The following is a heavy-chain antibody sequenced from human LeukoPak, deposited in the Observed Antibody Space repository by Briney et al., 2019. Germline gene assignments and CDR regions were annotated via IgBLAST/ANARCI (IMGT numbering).Heavy chain of an antibody. D-gene: IGHD3-22*01. CDR2: IYSGGST. CDR1: GFTVSSNY. J-gene: IGHJ3*02. V-gene: IGHV3-53*01. Sequence: PGGSLRLSCAASGFTVSSNYMSWVRQAPGKGLEWVSVIYSGGSTYYADSVKGRFTISRDNSKNTLYLQMNSLRAEDTAVYYCARARGGYYSYDAFDIWGQGTMVTVSS. CDR3: ARARGGYYSYDAFDI.